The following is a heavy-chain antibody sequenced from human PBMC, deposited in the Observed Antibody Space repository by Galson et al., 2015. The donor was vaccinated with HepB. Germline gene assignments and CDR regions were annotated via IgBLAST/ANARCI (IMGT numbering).Heavy chain of an antibody. D-gene: IGHD3-22*01. Sequence: QSGAEVKKPGESLKISCKGSGYSFTSYWIGWVRQMPGKGLEWMGIIYPGDSDTRYSPSFQGQVTISADKSISTAYLQWSSLNASDTAMYYCARHDVGFYYDSSGYSPYYFDYWGQGTLVTVSS. CDR1: GYSFTSYW. V-gene: IGHV5-51*01. J-gene: IGHJ4*02. CDR2: IYPGDSDT. CDR3: ARHDVGFYYDSSGYSPYYFDY.